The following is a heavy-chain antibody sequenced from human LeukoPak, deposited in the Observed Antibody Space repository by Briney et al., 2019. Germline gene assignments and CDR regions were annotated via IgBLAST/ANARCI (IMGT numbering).Heavy chain of an antibody. Sequence: PGGSLRLSCAASGFTFSSYGMHWVRQAPGKGLEWVAFIRYDGSNKYYADSVKGRFTISRDNAKNSLYLQMNSLRAEDTAVYYCARETTVTTEPDYWGQGTLVTVSS. CDR2: IRYDGSNK. D-gene: IGHD4-17*01. J-gene: IGHJ4*02. V-gene: IGHV3-30*02. CDR1: GFTFSSYG. CDR3: ARETTVTTEPDY.